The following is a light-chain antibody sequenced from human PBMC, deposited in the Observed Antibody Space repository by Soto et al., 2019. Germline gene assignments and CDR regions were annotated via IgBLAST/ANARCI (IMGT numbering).Light chain of an antibody. Sequence: EIVLTQSPGTLSLSPGERATLSCRASQSVSGRYIGWYQQKAGQAPRLLIYDASTRATGIPARFSGSGSGTEFTLTISSLQSEDFAVYFCQQYNNWPPWTFGQGTKVDIK. CDR2: DAS. J-gene: IGKJ1*01. V-gene: IGKV3-15*01. CDR3: QQYNNWPPWT. CDR1: QSVSGR.